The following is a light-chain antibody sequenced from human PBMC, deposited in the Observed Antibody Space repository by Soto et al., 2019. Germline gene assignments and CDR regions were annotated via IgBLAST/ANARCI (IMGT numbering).Light chain of an antibody. CDR1: QSLLSSNGYNY. CDR2: LGS. J-gene: IGKJ1*01. V-gene: IGKV2-28*01. CDR3: QQSYSAPT. Sequence: DIVMTQSPLSLPVTPGEPASISCRSSQSLLSSNGYNYLDWYLQKPGQSPQLLIYLGSNRASGVPDRFSGSGSGTDFTLTISSLQPEDFATYYCQQSYSAPTFGQGTKVDIK.